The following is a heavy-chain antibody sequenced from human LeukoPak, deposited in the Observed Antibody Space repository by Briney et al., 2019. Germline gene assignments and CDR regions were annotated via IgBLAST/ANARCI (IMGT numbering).Heavy chain of an antibody. CDR2: IYYSGST. D-gene: IGHD3-3*01. CDR3: ARVRSGYDYYYYYMDV. J-gene: IGHJ6*03. Sequence: SETLSLTCTVSGDSISSTNYYWGWIRQPPGKGLEWIGCIYYSGSTNYNPSLKSRVTISVDTSKNQFSLKLSSVTAADTAVYYCARVRSGYDYYYYYMDVWGKGTTVTVSS. CDR1: GDSISSTNYY. V-gene: IGHV4-61*05.